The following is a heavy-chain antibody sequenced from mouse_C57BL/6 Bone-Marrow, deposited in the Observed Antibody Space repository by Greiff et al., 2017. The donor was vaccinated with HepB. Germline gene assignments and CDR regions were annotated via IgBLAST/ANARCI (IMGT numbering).Heavy chain of an antibody. Sequence: VQLQQSGADLARPGASVKMSCKASGYTFTSYTMHWVKQRPGPGLEWIGYINPSSGYTKYNQKFKDKATLTADKSSSTAYMQLSSLTSEDSAVYYCARRRWFAWFSYWGQGTLVTVSA. CDR2: INPSSGYT. D-gene: IGHD2-3*01. J-gene: IGHJ3*01. V-gene: IGHV1-4*01. CDR1: GYTFTSYT. CDR3: ARRRWFAWFSY.